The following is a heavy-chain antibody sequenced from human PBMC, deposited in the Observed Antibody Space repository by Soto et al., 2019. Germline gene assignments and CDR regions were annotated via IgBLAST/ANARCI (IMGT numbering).Heavy chain of an antibody. CDR1: GLTISGKKY. CDR2: LYDVDGS. Sequence: DVQLVESGGGLIQPGESLRLSCAAFGLTISGKKYVAWVRQAPGKGLEWVSALYDVDGSFYADSVKGRVITSSDSSKTTVYLQMNDLRPDDTAVYYCATWHEREHAYDVWGQGTTVTVSS. D-gene: IGHD1-1*01. V-gene: IGHV3-53*01. CDR3: ATWHEREHAYDV. J-gene: IGHJ3*01.